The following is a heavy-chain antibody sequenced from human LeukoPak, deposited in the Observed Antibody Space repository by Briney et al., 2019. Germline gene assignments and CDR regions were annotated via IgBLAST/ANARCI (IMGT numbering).Heavy chain of an antibody. J-gene: IGHJ4*02. CDR1: GYTFTSYA. CDR3: ATGRESGSYWEDY. Sequence: ASVKVSCKASGYTFTSYAMHWVRQAPGQRLEWMGWINAGNGNTKYSQEFQGRVTITRDTSASTAYMELSSLRSEDTAVYYCATGRESGSYWEDYWGQGTLVTVSS. D-gene: IGHD1-26*01. V-gene: IGHV1-3*03. CDR2: INAGNGNT.